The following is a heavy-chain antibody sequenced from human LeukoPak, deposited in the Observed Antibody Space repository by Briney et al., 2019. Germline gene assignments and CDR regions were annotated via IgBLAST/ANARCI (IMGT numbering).Heavy chain of an antibody. CDR1: GFTFSSYA. Sequence: PGGSLRLSCAASGFTFSSYAMSWVRQAPGQGLEWVSAISGSGGSTYYADSVKGRFTISRDNSKNTLYLQMNSLRAEDTAVYYCAKAQISSSPPGWFDPWGQGTLVTVSS. CDR2: ISGSGGST. J-gene: IGHJ5*02. V-gene: IGHV3-23*01. CDR3: AKAQISSSPPGWFDP. D-gene: IGHD6-13*01.